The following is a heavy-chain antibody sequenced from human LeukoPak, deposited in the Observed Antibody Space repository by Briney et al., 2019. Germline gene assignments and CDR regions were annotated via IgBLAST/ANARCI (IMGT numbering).Heavy chain of an antibody. Sequence: SETLSLTCSVSGYSISSGYYWGWIRQPPGKGLEWIGSIYHSGSTYYKASLKSRVTLSVDTSKNQFSLKLSSVTAADTAVYYCARAPHFFDTSGSRYYFDYWGQGALVTVSS. J-gene: IGHJ4*02. V-gene: IGHV4-38-2*02. CDR2: IYHSGST. CDR1: GYSISSGYY. D-gene: IGHD3-22*01. CDR3: ARAPHFFDTSGSRYYFDY.